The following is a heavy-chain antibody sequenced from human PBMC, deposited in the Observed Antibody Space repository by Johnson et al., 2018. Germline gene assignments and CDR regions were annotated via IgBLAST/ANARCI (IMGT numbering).Heavy chain of an antibody. CDR1: GFTFSSYW. CDR3: ASIQPSGSARGKGDSFEY. CDR2: INNDGSST. Sequence: QLQESGGGLVQPGGSLRLSCAASGFTFSSYWMHWVRQAPGKGLVWVSLINNDGSSTSYADSVKGRFTISRENAKNTLYLQRNRLRAEDTAVYYCASIQPSGSARGKGDSFEYWGQGTMVTVSA. V-gene: IGHV3-74*01. J-gene: IGHJ3*01. D-gene: IGHD4-23*01.